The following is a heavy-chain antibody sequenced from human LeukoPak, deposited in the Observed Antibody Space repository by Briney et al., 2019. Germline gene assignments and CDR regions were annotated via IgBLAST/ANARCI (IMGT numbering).Heavy chain of an antibody. J-gene: IGHJ6*03. CDR3: ARTYYYDSSGYYPYYYYYMDV. CDR1: GYTFTGYY. Sequence: GASVKVSCKASGYTFTGYYMHWVRQAPGQGLEWMGWINPNSGGTNYAQKFQGRVTMTRDTSISTAYMELSRLRSDDTAVYYCARTYYYDSSGYYPYYYYYMDVWGKGTTVTVSS. D-gene: IGHD3-22*01. V-gene: IGHV1-2*02. CDR2: INPNSGGT.